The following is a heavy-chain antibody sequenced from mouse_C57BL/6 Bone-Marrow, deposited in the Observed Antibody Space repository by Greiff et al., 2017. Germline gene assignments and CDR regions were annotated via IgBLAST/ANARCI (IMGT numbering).Heavy chain of an antibody. V-gene: IGHV1-15*01. CDR2: IDPETGGT. Sequence: VKLMESGAELVRPGASVTLSCKASGYTFTDYEMHWVKQTPVHGLEWIGAIDPETGGTAYNQKFKGKAILTADKSSSTAYMELRSLTSEDSAVYYCYTGSRQQYWGQGTLVTVSA. CDR1: GYTFTDYE. J-gene: IGHJ3*01. D-gene: IGHD3-2*01. CDR3: YTGSRQQY.